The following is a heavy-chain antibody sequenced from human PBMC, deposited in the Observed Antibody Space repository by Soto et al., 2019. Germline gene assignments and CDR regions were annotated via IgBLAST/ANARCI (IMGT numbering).Heavy chain of an antibody. CDR1: GYSFTSYW. D-gene: IGHD1-26*01. CDR2: INPSDSRT. J-gene: IGHJ4*02. V-gene: IGHV5-51*01. Sequence: PGESLKISCKGSGYSFTSYWIGWVRQMPGKGLECMGIINPSDSRTKYSPSFQGQVTISADKSVNTAYLQWSSLKASDSAMYYCAAHSEGSRGKSKWYALDYLGQGTLVTVSS. CDR3: AAHSEGSRGKSKWYALDY.